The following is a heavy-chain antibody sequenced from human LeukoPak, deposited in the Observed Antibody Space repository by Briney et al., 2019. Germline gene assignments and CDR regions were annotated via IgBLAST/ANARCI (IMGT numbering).Heavy chain of an antibody. CDR2: IYYSGST. J-gene: IGHJ5*02. CDR1: GGSISSYY. V-gene: IGHV4-59*08. CDR3: ARHTVVSATLTWFDP. Sequence: SETLSLTCTVSGGSISSYYWSWIRQPPGKGLEWIGYIYYSGSTNYNPSLKSRVTISVDTSKNHFSLKLTSVTAADTAVYYCARHTVVSATLTWFDPWGQGTLVTVSS. D-gene: IGHD2-15*01.